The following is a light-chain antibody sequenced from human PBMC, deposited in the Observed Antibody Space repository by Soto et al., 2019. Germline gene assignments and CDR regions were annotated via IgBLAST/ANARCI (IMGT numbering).Light chain of an antibody. CDR1: SSDVGTYNR. Sequence: QSALTQPPSVSGSPGQSVTISCTGSSSDVGTYNRVPWYQQSPGAAPKLVIYEVSNRPSGVPDRFSGSKSGNTASLTISGLQAEDEADYYCISYTSSNTLIFGGGTKLTVL. J-gene: IGLJ2*01. V-gene: IGLV2-18*02. CDR2: EVS. CDR3: ISYTSSNTLI.